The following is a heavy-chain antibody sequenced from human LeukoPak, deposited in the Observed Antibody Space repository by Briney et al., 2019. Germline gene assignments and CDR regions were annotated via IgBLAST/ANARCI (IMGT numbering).Heavy chain of an antibody. CDR2: ISGSVGAT. V-gene: IGHV3-23*01. Sequence: GGSLRLSCAASGFTFSSYAMFWVRQAPGKGLEWVSYISGSVGATRNADSVKGRFTISRDNSRNTLYLQMNSLRAEDTAVYYCAKGGYGPGTYNWFDPWGQGTLVTVSS. D-gene: IGHD3-10*01. J-gene: IGHJ5*02. CDR3: AKGGYGPGTYNWFDP. CDR1: GFTFSSYA.